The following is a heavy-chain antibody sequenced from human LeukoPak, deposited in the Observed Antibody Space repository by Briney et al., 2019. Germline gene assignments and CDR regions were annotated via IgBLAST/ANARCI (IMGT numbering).Heavy chain of an antibody. Sequence: PSETLSLTCTVSGASVSSGGNYWNWVRQRPGKGLEWIGYIYYRGTTSYNPSLISRVIISVDTSENQFSLSLTSVDAADTAVYYCTRAGGNFWSGSHYYYGMDVWGQGTTVTVSS. J-gene: IGHJ6*02. V-gene: IGHV4-31*03. CDR1: GASVSSGGNY. D-gene: IGHD3-3*01. CDR2: IYYRGTT. CDR3: TRAGGNFWSGSHYYYGMDV.